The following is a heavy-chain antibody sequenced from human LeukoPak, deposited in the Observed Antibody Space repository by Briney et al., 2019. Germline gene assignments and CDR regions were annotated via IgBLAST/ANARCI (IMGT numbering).Heavy chain of an antibody. CDR2: INSNSGAR. CDR3: ARGRGGATTGLDH. V-gene: IGHV1-2*02. Sequence: GASVKVSYQASGYSFNRYYMHWLRQAPGQGLESMGWINSNSGARNYAQKFQGRVTMSRDTSINTAYMELSRLTSDDSAGYYCARGRGGATTGLDHWGQGALVTVSS. D-gene: IGHD1-26*01. CDR1: GYSFNRYY. J-gene: IGHJ4*02.